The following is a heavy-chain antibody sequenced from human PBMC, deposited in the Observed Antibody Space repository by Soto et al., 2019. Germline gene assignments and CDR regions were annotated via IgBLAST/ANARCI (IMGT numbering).Heavy chain of an antibody. V-gene: IGHV1-24*01. CDR1: GYTLTELS. CDR3: ATGHSSSWTSDAFDN. D-gene: IGHD6-13*01. J-gene: IGHJ3*02. CDR2: FDPEDGET. Sequence: ASVKVSCKVSGYTLTELSMHWVRQAPGKGLEWMGGFDPEDGETIYAQKFQGRVTMTEDTSTDTAYMELSSLRSEDTAVYYCATGHSSSWTSDAFDNWGQGTMVTVSS.